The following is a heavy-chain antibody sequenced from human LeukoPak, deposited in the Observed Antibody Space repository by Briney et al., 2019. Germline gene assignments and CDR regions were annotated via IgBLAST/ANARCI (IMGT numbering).Heavy chain of an antibody. D-gene: IGHD3-22*01. CDR2: ITGSGGST. CDR1: GFTFSNYA. V-gene: IGHV3-23*01. J-gene: IGHJ6*02. Sequence: LSGGSLRLSCAASGFTFSNYAMSWVRQTPGKGLEWVSTITGSGGSTYYADSVKGRFTISRDNAKNTLYLQMNSLRAEDTAVYYCARERIGDSSGYEVLYYGMDVWGQGTTVTVSS. CDR3: ARERIGDSSGYEVLYYGMDV.